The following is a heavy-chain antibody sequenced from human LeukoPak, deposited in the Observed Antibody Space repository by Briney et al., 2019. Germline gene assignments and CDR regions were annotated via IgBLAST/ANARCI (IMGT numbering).Heavy chain of an antibody. Sequence: PGGSLRLSCAASGFTFSSYAMSWVRQAPGKGLEWVSAISGSGGSTYYADSVKGRFTISRDNSKNKLYLQMNSLRAEDTAVYYCAKGDTFGGVIVQFDYWGQGTLVTVSS. V-gene: IGHV3-23*01. D-gene: IGHD3-16*02. J-gene: IGHJ4*02. CDR1: GFTFSSYA. CDR2: ISGSGGST. CDR3: AKGDTFGGVIVQFDY.